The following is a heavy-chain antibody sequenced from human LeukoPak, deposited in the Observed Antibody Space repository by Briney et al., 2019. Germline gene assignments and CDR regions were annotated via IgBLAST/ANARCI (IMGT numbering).Heavy chain of an antibody. V-gene: IGHV3-30*02. CDR3: ARHLEEVGAFDF. CDR1: RFTFSSYG. D-gene: IGHD3-3*01. CDR2: IRYDGSNS. J-gene: IGHJ3*01. Sequence: GGSLRLSCVGSRFTFSSYGMHWVRQAPGEGLEWVAFIRYDGSNSYYIDSVKGRFTISRDNSKNTLYLQMNSLRAEDTAVYYCARHLEEVGAFDFWGQGTLVSVSS.